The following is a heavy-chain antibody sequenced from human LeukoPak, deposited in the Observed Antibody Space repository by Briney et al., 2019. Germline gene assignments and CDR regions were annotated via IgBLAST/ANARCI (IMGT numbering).Heavy chain of an antibody. D-gene: IGHD4-17*01. V-gene: IGHV1-24*01. CDR3: ATVATVTGGYFDY. J-gene: IGHJ4*02. Sequence: ASVKVSCKVSGYTLTELSMHWVRQAPGKGLEWVGGFDPEDSETIYAQKFQGRVTMTEDTSTDTAYMELSSLKSEDTAVYYCATVATVTGGYFDYWGQGTLVTVSP. CDR1: GYTLTELS. CDR2: FDPEDSET.